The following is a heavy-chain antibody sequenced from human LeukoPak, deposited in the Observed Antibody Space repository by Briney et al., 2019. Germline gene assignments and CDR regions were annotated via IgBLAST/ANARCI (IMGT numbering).Heavy chain of an antibody. D-gene: IGHD6-13*01. V-gene: IGHV4-39*01. J-gene: IGHJ2*01. CDR1: GSSISSSSYY. Sequence: PSETLSLTCTVSGSSISSSSYYWGWIRQPPGKGLEWIGSIYYSGSTYYNPSLKSRVTISVDTSKNQFSLKLSSVTAADTAVYYCATKYSSSWYWYFDLWGRGTLVTVSS. CDR2: IYYSGST. CDR3: ATKYSSSWYWYFDL.